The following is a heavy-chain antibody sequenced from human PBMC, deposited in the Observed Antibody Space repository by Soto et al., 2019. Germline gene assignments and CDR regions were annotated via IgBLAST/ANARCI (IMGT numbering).Heavy chain of an antibody. Sequence: SGPTLVNPTQTLTLTCTFSGFSLSTSGMCVSWIRQPPGKALEWLARIDWDDDKYYSTSLKTRLTISKDTSKNQVVLTMTNMDPVDTATYYCGVVAAPNYYYHYGMYVWGQGTTVTV. D-gene: IGHD2-15*01. V-gene: IGHV2-70*11. CDR1: GFSLSTSGMC. J-gene: IGHJ6*02. CDR2: IDWDDDK. CDR3: GVVAAPNYYYHYGMYV.